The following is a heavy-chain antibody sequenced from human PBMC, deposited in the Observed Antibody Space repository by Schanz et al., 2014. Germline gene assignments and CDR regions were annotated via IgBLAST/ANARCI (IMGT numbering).Heavy chain of an antibody. J-gene: IGHJ4*02. V-gene: IGHV4-59*01. Sequence: QVQLQESGPGLVKPSETLSLTCTVSAAFISRYYWSWVRQAPGKGLEWIGYVNYIGSTKYNPSLESRVTIAADTSKKQFSLKMTSVTTADTAVYYGASTHWFGSGTTIVDYWGQGTLVTVSS. D-gene: IGHD3-10*01. CDR1: AAFISRYY. CDR3: ASTHWFGSGTTIVDY. CDR2: VNYIGST.